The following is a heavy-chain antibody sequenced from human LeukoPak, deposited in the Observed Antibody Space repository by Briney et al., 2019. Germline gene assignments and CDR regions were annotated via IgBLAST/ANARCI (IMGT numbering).Heavy chain of an antibody. CDR1: GFTFDDYA. CDR3: AKAQAVVIPELHDTFHI. Sequence: PGVSLRLSCVVAGFTFDDYAMHWVRQAPGKGLEWVSGITWNSDNIGYADSVKGRFTISRDNAKNSLYLQMNSLRPEDMALYYCAKAQAVVIPELHDTFHIWVQGTMVTVSS. V-gene: IGHV3-9*03. D-gene: IGHD1-14*01. CDR2: ITWNSDNI. J-gene: IGHJ3*02.